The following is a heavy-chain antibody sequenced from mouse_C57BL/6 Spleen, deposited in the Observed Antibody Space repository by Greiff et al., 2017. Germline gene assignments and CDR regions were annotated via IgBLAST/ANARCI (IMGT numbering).Heavy chain of an antibody. D-gene: IGHD2-1*01. CDR2: IYPGDGDT. CDR3: ARYQELPYFDY. CDR1: GYAFSSYW. V-gene: IGHV1-80*01. Sequence: QVQLKESGAELVKPGASVKISCKASGYAFSSYWMNWVKQRPGKGLEWIGQIYPGDGDTNYNGKFKGKATLTADKSSSTAYMQLSSLTSEDSAVYFCARYQELPYFDYWGQGTTLTVSS. J-gene: IGHJ2*01.